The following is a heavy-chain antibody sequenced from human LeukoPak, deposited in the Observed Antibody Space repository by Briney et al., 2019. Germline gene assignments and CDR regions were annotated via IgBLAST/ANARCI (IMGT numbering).Heavy chain of an antibody. CDR2: ISSSSSYI. V-gene: IGHV3-11*06. Sequence: GGSLRLSCAASGFTFSDYYMSWIRQAPGKGLEWVSSISSSSSYIYYADSVRGRFTISRDNAKNSLFLQMNSLRGEDTAVYYCARCTTGKTFGSLREIKKSREIDYWGQGTLVTASS. CDR3: ARCTTGKTFGSLREIKKSREIDY. CDR1: GFTFSDYY. J-gene: IGHJ4*02. D-gene: IGHD1-1*01.